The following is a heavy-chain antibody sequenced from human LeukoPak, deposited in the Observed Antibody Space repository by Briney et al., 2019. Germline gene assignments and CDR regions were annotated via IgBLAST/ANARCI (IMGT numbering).Heavy chain of an antibody. CDR3: ARDRAWNYFDY. J-gene: IGHJ4*02. CDR2: ISNDGSRK. CDR1: GLIYSSYA. D-gene: IGHD3-3*01. V-gene: IGHV3-30*03. Sequence: GGSLRLSCAASGLIYSSYAMSWVRQAPGKGLEWVAIISNDGSRKYYAHSVEGRFTISRDNSKNTLYLQMDSLRAEDTAVYYCARDRAWNYFDYWGQGTLVTVSS.